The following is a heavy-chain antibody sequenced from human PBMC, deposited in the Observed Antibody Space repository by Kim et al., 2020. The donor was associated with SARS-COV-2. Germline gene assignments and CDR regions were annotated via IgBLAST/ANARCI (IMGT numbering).Heavy chain of an antibody. CDR2: ISYDGSNK. J-gene: IGHJ4*02. CDR1: GFTFSSYG. Sequence: GGSLRLSCAASGFTFSSYGMHWVRQAPGKGLEWVAVISYDGSNKYYADSVKGRFTISRDNSKNTLYLQMNSLRAEDTAVYYCAKDGAVAGTGPFDYWGQGTLVTVSS. CDR3: AKDGAVAGTGPFDY. V-gene: IGHV3-30*18. D-gene: IGHD6-19*01.